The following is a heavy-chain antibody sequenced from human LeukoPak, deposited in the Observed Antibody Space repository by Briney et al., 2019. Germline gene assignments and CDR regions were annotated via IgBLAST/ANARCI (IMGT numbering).Heavy chain of an antibody. CDR2: ISGSGGST. D-gene: IGHD3-10*01. V-gene: IGHV3-23*01. J-gene: IGHJ5*02. Sequence: GGSLRLSCAASGFTFSSYAMSWFRQAPGKGLEWVSAISGSGGSTYYADSVKGRFTISRDNAKNSLYLQMNSLRAEDTAVYYCARSPLRWFGEFQPNWFDPWGQGTLVTVSS. CDR1: GFTFSSYA. CDR3: ARSPLRWFGEFQPNWFDP.